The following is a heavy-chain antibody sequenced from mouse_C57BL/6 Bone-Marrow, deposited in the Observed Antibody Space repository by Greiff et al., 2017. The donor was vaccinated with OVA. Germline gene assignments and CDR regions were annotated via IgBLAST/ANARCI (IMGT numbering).Heavy chain of an antibody. J-gene: IGHJ4*01. CDR1: GFNIKDDY. Sequence: VQLKESGAELVRPGASVKLSCTASGFNIKDDYMHWVKQRPEQGLEWIGWIDPENGDTEYASKFQGKATITADTSSNTAYLQLSSLTSEDTAVYYCTTLYDGYYDAMDYWGQGTSVTVSS. D-gene: IGHD2-3*01. CDR3: TTLYDGYYDAMDY. CDR2: IDPENGDT. V-gene: IGHV14-4*01.